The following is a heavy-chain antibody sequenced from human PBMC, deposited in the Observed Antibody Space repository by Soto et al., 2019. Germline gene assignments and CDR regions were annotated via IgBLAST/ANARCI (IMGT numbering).Heavy chain of an antibody. CDR2: TYYRSKWYN. J-gene: IGHJ3*02. CDR3: ARDLHPVEMATIEDAFDI. V-gene: IGHV6-1*01. Sequence: SQTLSLTCAISGDIVSSNSAAWNWIRQSPSRGLEWLGRTYYRSKWYNDYAVSVKRRITINPDTSKNQFSLKLNSVTPEDTAVYYCARDLHPVEMATIEDAFDIWGQGTMVTVSS. CDR1: GDIVSSNSAA.